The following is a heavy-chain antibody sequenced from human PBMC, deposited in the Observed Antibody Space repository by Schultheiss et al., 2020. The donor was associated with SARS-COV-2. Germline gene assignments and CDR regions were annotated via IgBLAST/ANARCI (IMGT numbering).Heavy chain of an antibody. CDR1: GGSISSGGYY. J-gene: IGHJ3*02. Sequence: SQTLSLTCTVSGGSISSGGYYWSWIRQHPGKGLEWIGRIYTSGSTNYNPSLKSRVTMSVDTSKNQFSLKLSSVTAADTAVYYCAREPGSTSYAFDIWGQGTMVTVSS. CDR3: AREPGSTSYAFDI. D-gene: IGHD2-2*01. V-gene: IGHV4-61*02. CDR2: IYTSGST.